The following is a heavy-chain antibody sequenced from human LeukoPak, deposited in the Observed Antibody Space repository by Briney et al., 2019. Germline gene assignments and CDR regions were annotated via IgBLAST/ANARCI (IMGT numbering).Heavy chain of an antibody. CDR2: IYTNGST. CDR3: ARELGSGTYGEYYFDY. CDR1: GGSISSGGYY. J-gene: IGHJ4*02. Sequence: SETLSLTCTVSGGSISSGGYYWSWIRQPAGKGLEWIGRIYTNGSTNYNPSLKSRVTISVDTSKNQFSLKLSSVTAADTAVYYCARELGSGTYGEYYFDYWGQETLVTVSS. V-gene: IGHV4-61*02. D-gene: IGHD1-26*01.